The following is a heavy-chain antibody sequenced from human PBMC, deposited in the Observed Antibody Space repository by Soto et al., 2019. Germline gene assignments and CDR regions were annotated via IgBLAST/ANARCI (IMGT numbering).Heavy chain of an antibody. D-gene: IGHD2-15*01. Sequence: ASVKVSCKASGYTFTSYAMHWVRQAPGQRLEWMGWIDAGNGNTKYSQKFQGRFTISRDNSKNTLYLQMGSLRAEDMAVYYCARARVVREIWDAFDIWGQGTMVTVSS. V-gene: IGHV1-3*03. CDR2: IDAGNGNT. CDR3: ARARVVREIWDAFDI. CDR1: GYTFTSYA. J-gene: IGHJ3*02.